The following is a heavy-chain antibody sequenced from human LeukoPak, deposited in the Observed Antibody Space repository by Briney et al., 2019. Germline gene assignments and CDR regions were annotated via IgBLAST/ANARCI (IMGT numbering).Heavy chain of an antibody. V-gene: IGHV3-74*01. CDR3: ARSIAAAAPFDY. Sequence: GGSLRLSCAASGFSFSSYWMHWVRQAPGKGLVWVSRINGDGSSTRYADSVKGRFTISRDNAKNTLYLQMNSLRAEDTAVYYCARSIAAAAPFDYWGQGTLVTVSS. J-gene: IGHJ4*02. CDR1: GFSFSSYW. CDR2: INGDGSST. D-gene: IGHD6-13*01.